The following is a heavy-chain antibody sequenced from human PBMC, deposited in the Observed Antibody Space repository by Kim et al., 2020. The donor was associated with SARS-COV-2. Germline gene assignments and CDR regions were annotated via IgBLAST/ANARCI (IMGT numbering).Heavy chain of an antibody. D-gene: IGHD2-2*02. V-gene: IGHV3-15*01. Sequence: GGSLRLSCAASGFTFSNAWMSWVRQAPGKGLEWVGRIKSKTDGGTTDYAAPVKGRFTISRDDSKNTLYLQMKSLKTEDTAVYYCTTVYITLGDIVVVPAAIKEYYFDYWGQGTLVTVSS. CDR2: IKSKTDGGTT. J-gene: IGHJ4*02. CDR3: TTVYITLGDIVVVPAAIKEYYFDY. CDR1: GFTFSNAW.